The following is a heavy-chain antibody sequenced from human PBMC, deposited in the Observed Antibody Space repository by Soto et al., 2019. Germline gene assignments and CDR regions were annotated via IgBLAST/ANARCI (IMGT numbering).Heavy chain of an antibody. D-gene: IGHD6-13*01. Sequence: SVKVSCKASGGTFSSYAISWVRQAPGQGLEWMGGIIPIFGTADYAQKFQGRVTITADESTSTAYMELSSLRSEDTAVYYCASLIAAAGPPHSPRYFYGMDVWGQGTTVTV. J-gene: IGHJ6*02. CDR3: ASLIAAAGPPHSPRYFYGMDV. CDR1: GGTFSSYA. CDR2: IIPIFGTA. V-gene: IGHV1-69*13.